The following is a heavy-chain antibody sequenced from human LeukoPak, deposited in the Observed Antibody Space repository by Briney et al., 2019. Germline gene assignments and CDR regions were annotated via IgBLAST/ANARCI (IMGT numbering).Heavy chain of an antibody. D-gene: IGHD3-22*01. CDR3: TRRSKDDSSGYYDR. CDR2: IRSKANNYAT. CDR1: GFTFSGSA. J-gene: IGHJ5*02. V-gene: IGHV3-73*01. Sequence: GGSLRLSCAASGFTFSGSAMHWVRQASGKGLEWVGRIRSKANNYATAYAASVKGRFTISRDDSKNTAYLQMNSLKTEDTAVYYCTRRSKDDSSGYYDRWGQGTLVTVSS.